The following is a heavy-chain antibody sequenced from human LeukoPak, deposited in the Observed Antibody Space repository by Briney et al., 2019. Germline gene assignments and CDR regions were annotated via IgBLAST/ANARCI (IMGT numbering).Heavy chain of an antibody. Sequence: SVKVSCKASGGTFSSYAISWVRQAPGQGLEWMGGIIPIFGTANYAQKFQGRVTITADESTSTAYMELSSLRSEDTAVYYCARDNEGIMATIIDPWGQGTLVTVSS. CDR1: GGTFSSYA. V-gene: IGHV1-69*01. D-gene: IGHD5-12*01. CDR3: ARDNEGIMATIIDP. CDR2: IIPIFGTA. J-gene: IGHJ5*02.